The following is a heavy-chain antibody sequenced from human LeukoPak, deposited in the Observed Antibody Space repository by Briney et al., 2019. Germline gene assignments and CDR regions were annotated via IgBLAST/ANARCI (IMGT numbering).Heavy chain of an antibody. V-gene: IGHV3-15*01. CDR2: IKSKTGGGTT. D-gene: IGHD3-22*01. Sequence: GGSLRLSCAASGFTFSNAWMSWVRQAPGKGLEWVGRIKSKTGGGTTDYAAPVKGRFTISRDDSKNTLYLQMNSLKTEDTAVYYCTTVSYDSSGYYSSLYYYYYMDVWGKGTTVTVSS. CDR1: GFTFSNAW. CDR3: TTVSYDSSGYYSSLYYYYYMDV. J-gene: IGHJ6*03.